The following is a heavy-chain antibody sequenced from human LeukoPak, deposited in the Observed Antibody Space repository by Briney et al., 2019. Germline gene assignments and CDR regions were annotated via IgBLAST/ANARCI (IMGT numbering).Heavy chain of an antibody. CDR2: ISGSEDST. J-gene: IGHJ2*01. V-gene: IGHV3-23*01. Sequence: GGSLRLSCAASGITFSSYAMSWVRQAPGKGLEWVSVISGSEDSTYYADSVKGRFIISRDNSKKTLNLQINSLRAEETAVYYCAKVGGLRRQWPTRNLPHGYFDLWGRGTLVTVSS. D-gene: IGHD6-19*01. CDR3: AKVGGLRRQWPTRNLPHGYFDL. CDR1: GITFSSYA.